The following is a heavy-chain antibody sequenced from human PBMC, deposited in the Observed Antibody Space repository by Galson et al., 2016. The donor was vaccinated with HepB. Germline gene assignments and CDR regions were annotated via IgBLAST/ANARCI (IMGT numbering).Heavy chain of an antibody. V-gene: IGHV3-13*01. D-gene: IGHD1-1*01. CDR1: GFTFNDYD. Sequence: SLRLSCAISGFTFNDYDMHWVRQGRGESLEWLATIGPAGDKYYPVSVKGRFTVSSESAKNSLYLQMDSRGAGDSGVYYCASGPHWNHAYWGQGTLVTVSS. CDR2: IGPAGDK. J-gene: IGHJ4*01. CDR3: ASGPHWNHAY.